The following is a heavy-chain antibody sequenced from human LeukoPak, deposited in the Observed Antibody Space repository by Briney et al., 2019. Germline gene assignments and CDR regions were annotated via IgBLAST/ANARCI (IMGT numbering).Heavy chain of an antibody. Sequence: GGSLRLSCAASGFTFDDYAMHWVRQAPGKGLEWVSGISWNSGSIGYADSVKGRFTISRDNAKNSLYLQMNSLRAEDTASYYCAKDIGSTYYYDSSGYNYFDYWGQGTLVTVSS. CDR2: ISWNSGSI. CDR3: AKDIGSTYYYDSSGYNYFDY. J-gene: IGHJ4*02. CDR1: GFTFDDYA. V-gene: IGHV3-9*01. D-gene: IGHD3-22*01.